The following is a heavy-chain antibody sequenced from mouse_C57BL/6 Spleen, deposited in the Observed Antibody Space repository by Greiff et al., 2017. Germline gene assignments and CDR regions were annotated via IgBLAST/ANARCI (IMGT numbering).Heavy chain of an antibody. J-gene: IGHJ4*01. V-gene: IGHV3-6*01. D-gene: IGHD2-1*01. CDR1: GYSITSGYY. CDR3: ARGGNYWYYAMDY. CDR2: ISYDGSN. Sequence: EVKLMESGPGLVKPSQSLSLTCSVTGYSITSGYYWNWIRQFPGNKLEWMGYISYDGSNNYNPSLKNRISITRDTSKNQFFLKLNSVTTEDTATYYCARGGNYWYYAMDYWGQGTSVTVSS.